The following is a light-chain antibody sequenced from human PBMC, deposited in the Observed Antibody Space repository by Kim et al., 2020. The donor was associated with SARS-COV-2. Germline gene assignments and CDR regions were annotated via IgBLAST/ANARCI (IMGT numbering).Light chain of an antibody. CDR3: SSYTSSSTRV. J-gene: IGLJ3*02. Sequence: LTQPASVSGSPGQSITISCTGTSSDVGGYNYVSWYQQHPDKAPKLMIYDVSKRPSGVSNRFSGSKSGNTASLTISGLQAEDEADYYCSSYTSSSTRVFGGGTQLTVL. CDR2: DVS. V-gene: IGLV2-14*01. CDR1: SSDVGGYNY.